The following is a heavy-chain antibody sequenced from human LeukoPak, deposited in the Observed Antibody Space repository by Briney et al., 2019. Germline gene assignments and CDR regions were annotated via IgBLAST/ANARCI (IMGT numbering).Heavy chain of an antibody. D-gene: IGHD3-22*01. CDR3: TRPLYYYDSSGYVY. CDR1: GFTFSGSA. CDR2: IRSKANSYAT. V-gene: IGHV3-73*01. J-gene: IGHJ4*02. Sequence: GGSLSLSCAASGFTFSGSAMHWVRQASGKGLEWVGRIRSKANSYATAYAASVKGRFTISRDDSKNTAYLQMNSLKTEDTAVYYCTRPLYYYDSSGYVYWGQGTLVTVSS.